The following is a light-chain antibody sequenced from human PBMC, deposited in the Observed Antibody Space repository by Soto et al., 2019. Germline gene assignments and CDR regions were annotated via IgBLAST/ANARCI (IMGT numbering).Light chain of an antibody. CDR3: QQQSNYQCT. Sequence: DIQMTQSPSTLSASIGDRVTITCRASQSVSNWLAWYQQKPGKAPNLLIYKASSLESGVPSTFSGSESGTELTLPISSLRPDDFATYFCQQQSNYQCTFGQGTNLEIK. CDR1: QSVSNW. J-gene: IGKJ2*02. CDR2: KAS. V-gene: IGKV1-5*03.